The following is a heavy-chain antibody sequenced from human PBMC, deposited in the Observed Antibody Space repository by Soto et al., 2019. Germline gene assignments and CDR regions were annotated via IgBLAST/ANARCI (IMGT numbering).Heavy chain of an antibody. V-gene: IGHV1-8*01. CDR2: MNPNSGNT. J-gene: IGHJ4*02. CDR1: GYTFTSYD. CDR3: ARGASVVDY. Sequence: QVQLGQSGAEVRKPGASVKVSCKTSGYTFTSYDINWVRQATGQGLEWMGWMNPNSGNTGYAQKFQGRVTMTRNTSISTAYMELSSLGAEDTAVYYCARGASVVDYWGQGTLVTVSS. D-gene: IGHD2-15*01.